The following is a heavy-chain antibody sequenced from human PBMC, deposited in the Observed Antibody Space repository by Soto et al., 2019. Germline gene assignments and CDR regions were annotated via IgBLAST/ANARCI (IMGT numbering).Heavy chain of an antibody. CDR1: GASISSTYW. CDR3: ATLPPRIVVVMTDLPT. CDR2: IYHTGTT. J-gene: IGHJ5*02. D-gene: IGHD2-15*01. Sequence: QLRESGPGLVKPSGTLSLTCFVSGASISSTYWWSWVRQTPGKRLEWIGQIYHTGTTSYNPSLXNXVXIPXDKSNKQFSLRLTSMTAADTAVYYCATLPPRIVVVMTDLPTWGQGTLVTVSS. V-gene: IGHV4-4*02.